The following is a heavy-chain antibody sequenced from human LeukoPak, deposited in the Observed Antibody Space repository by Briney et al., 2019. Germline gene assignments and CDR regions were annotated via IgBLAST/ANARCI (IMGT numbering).Heavy chain of an antibody. D-gene: IGHD6-19*01. CDR2: IYPGDSDT. V-gene: IGHV5-51*01. CDR1: GYSFTSYW. CDR3: ARRGSIAVAGTELDI. J-gene: IGHJ3*02. Sequence: GESLKISCKGSGYSFTSYWIGWVRQMPGKGLEWMGIIYPGDSDTRYSPSFQGQVTISADKSISTAYLQWSSLKASDTAMYYCARRGSIAVAGTELDIWGQGTMVTVSS.